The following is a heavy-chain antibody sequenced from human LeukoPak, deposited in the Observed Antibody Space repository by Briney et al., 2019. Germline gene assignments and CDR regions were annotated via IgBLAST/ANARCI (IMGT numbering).Heavy chain of an antibody. Sequence: PGGSLRLSCLASGFTFNKYAMHWVRQPPGKGLECVSAISSNGGSTYYADSVKDRFTISRDNSKNTLYLHMSSPRGEDTAVYYCVKEATENYSLDYWGQGTLVTVSS. CDR2: ISSNGGST. D-gene: IGHD1-7*01. J-gene: IGHJ4*02. CDR1: GFTFNKYA. V-gene: IGHV3-64D*06. CDR3: VKEATENYSLDY.